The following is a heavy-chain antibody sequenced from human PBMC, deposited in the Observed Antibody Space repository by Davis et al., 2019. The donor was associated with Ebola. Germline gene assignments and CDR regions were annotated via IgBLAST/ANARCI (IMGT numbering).Heavy chain of an antibody. J-gene: IGHJ4*02. CDR2: IIPILGIA. Sequence: AASVKVSCKASGGTFSSYAISWVRQAPGQGLEWMGRIIPILGIANYAQKFQGRVTITADKSTSTAYMEVRSLRSDDTAVYYCARVPLLGSGWDYYSDYWGQGTLVTVSS. V-gene: IGHV1-69*04. CDR3: ARVPLLGSGWDYYSDY. CDR1: GGTFSSYA. D-gene: IGHD6-19*01.